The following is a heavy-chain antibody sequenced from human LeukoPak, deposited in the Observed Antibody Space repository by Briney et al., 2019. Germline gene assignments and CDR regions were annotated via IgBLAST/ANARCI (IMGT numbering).Heavy chain of an antibody. V-gene: IGHV3-23*01. CDR1: GFTFSSYA. CDR2: TSGSGGST. CDR3: AKGAVGATPSYFDY. J-gene: IGHJ4*02. Sequence: GGSLRLSCAAPGFTFSSYAMSWVRPAPGKGLEWVSATSGSGGSTYYADSVKGRFTISRDNSKNTLYLQMNSLRAEDTAVYYCAKGAVGATPSYFDYWGQGTLVTVSS. D-gene: IGHD1-26*01.